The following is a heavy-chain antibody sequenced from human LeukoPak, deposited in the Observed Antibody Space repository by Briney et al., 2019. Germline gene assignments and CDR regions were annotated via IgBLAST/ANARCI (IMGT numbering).Heavy chain of an antibody. CDR2: ISTGSTTI. J-gene: IGHJ5*02. D-gene: IGHD1-14*01. Sequence: GGSLRLSCAASGFTFSTYSMNWVRQAPGKGLEWVSYISTGSTTIYYADSVKDRFTISRDNAKNSLFLQMNSLRAEDTAVYYCTRHNSPAWFDPWGQGTLVTVSS. CDR1: GFTFSTYS. V-gene: IGHV3-48*04. CDR3: TRHNSPAWFDP.